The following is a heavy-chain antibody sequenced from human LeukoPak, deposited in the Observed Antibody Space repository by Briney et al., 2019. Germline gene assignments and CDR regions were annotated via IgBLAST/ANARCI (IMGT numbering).Heavy chain of an antibody. CDR3: ARTIRGQNYAES. CDR2: VRFDGSNK. D-gene: IGHD3-10*01. CDR1: GFSFSAYG. V-gene: IGHV3-30*02. J-gene: IGHJ5*02. Sequence: GGSLRLSCTASGFSFSAYGMQWVRQAPGKGLEWVSYVRFDGSNKYYADFVKGRFAISKDNSNNRAYLQLNRLTPDDTAVYYCARTIRGQNYAESWGQGTRVTVSS.